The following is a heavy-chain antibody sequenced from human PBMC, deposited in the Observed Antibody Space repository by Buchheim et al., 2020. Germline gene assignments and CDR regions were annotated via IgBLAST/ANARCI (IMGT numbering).Heavy chain of an antibody. CDR1: GFTFSSYA. D-gene: IGHD3-3*01. V-gene: IGHV3-30*04. Sequence: QVQLVESGGGVVQPGRSLRLSCAASGFTFSSYAMHWVRQAPGKGLEWVAVISYDGSNKYYADSVKGRFTISRDNSKNTLYLQMNSLGAEDTAVYYCARDLRITILGVDDSYYYYYGMDVWGQRAT. CDR3: ARDLRITILGVDDSYYYYYGMDV. J-gene: IGHJ6*02. CDR2: ISYDGSNK.